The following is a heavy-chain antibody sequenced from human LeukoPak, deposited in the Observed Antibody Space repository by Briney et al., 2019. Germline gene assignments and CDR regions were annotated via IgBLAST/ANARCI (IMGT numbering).Heavy chain of an antibody. D-gene: IGHD3-22*01. V-gene: IGHV4-34*01. CDR3: ARVPVGAPIDYYDSSGYLDY. Sequence: SETLSLTCAVYGGSFSGYYWSWIRQPPGKGLEWIGEINHSGSTNYNPSLKSRVTISVDTSKNQFSLKLSSVTAADTAVYYCARVPVGAPIDYYDSSGYLDYWGQGTLVTVSS. CDR2: INHSGST. J-gene: IGHJ4*02. CDR1: GGSFSGYY.